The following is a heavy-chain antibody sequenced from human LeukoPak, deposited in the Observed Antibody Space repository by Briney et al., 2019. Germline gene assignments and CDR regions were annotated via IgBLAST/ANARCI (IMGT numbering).Heavy chain of an antibody. CDR2: IWNDGSNE. V-gene: IGHV3-33*06. CDR3: AKDAQRGFDYRSSLEY. J-gene: IGHJ4*02. CDR1: GFTFSHFG. Sequence: PGGSLRLSCAASGFTFSHFGMHWVRQAPGKGLEWVAVIWNDGSNEYYADSVKGRFNISRDNSKNTVSLQMNSLRDEDTAVYYCAKDAQRGFDYRSSLEYWGQGTLVTVSS. D-gene: IGHD4-11*01.